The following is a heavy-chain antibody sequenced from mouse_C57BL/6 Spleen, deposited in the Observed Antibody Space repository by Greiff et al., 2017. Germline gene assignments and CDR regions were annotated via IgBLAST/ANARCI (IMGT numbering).Heavy chain of an antibody. CDR2: INPNNGGT. J-gene: IGHJ3*01. D-gene: IGHD1-1*01. Sequence: VQLQQSGPELVKPGASVKMSCKASGYTFTDYNMHWVKQSHGKSLEWIGYINPNNGGTSYNQKFKGKATLTVNKSSSTAYMELRSLTSEDSAVYYCARYYCGSSPWFAYWGQGTLVTVSA. V-gene: IGHV1-22*01. CDR3: ARYYCGSSPWFAY. CDR1: GYTFTDYN.